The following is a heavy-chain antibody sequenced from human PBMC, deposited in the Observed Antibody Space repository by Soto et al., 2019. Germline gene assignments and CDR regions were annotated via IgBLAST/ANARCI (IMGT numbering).Heavy chain of an antibody. CDR1: GGSISSGGYS. J-gene: IGHJ6*02. V-gene: IGHV4-30-2*01. Sequence: PSETLSLTCAVSGGSISSGGYSWSWIRQPPGKGLEWIGYIYHSGSTYYNPSPKSRVTISVDRSKNQFSLKLSSVTAADTAVYYCARDRRFGEGMDVWGQGTTVTVSS. CDR2: IYHSGST. D-gene: IGHD3-10*01. CDR3: ARDRRFGEGMDV.